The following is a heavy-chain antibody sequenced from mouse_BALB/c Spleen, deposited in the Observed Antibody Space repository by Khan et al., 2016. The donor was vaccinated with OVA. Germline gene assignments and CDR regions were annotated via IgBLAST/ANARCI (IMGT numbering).Heavy chain of an antibody. D-gene: IGHD2-4*01. Sequence: QVQLQQSGAELARPGASVKLSCKASGYTFTNYWVQWIRQRPGQGLEWIGAIYPGDGDTRSTQKFKVKATLTADESSPTAYMLISSLASEDSADYYGARGGGYYDYGGWFAYWGQGTLVTVSA. V-gene: IGHV1-87*01. CDR2: IYPGDGDT. J-gene: IGHJ3*01. CDR3: ARGGGYYDYGGWFAY. CDR1: GYTFTNYW.